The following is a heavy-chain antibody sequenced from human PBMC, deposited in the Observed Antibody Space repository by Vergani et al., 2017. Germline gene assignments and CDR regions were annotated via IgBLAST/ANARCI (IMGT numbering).Heavy chain of an antibody. CDR1: GYSISSGYY. V-gene: IGHV4-38-2*02. Sequence: QVQLQESGPGLVKPSETLSLTCTVSGYSISSGYYWGWIRQPSGKGLEWIGSIYHSGSNYYNPSLKSRVTISVDTSKNQFSLKLSSVTAADTAVYYCARDAVTYDCWSGYYPRFDYWGQGTLVTVSS. CDR2: IYHSGSN. D-gene: IGHD3-3*01. CDR3: ARDAVTYDCWSGYYPRFDY. J-gene: IGHJ4*02.